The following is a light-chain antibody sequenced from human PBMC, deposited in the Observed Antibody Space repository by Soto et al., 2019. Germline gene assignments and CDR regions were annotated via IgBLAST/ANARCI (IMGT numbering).Light chain of an antibody. CDR1: SSDVGASNF. J-gene: IGLJ2*01. CDR2: DVT. V-gene: IGLV2-14*03. CDR3: SSSTTSTTLI. Sequence: QSVLTQPASVSGSPRQSITISCTGTSSDVGASNFVSWYQQHPGKAPRLLIYDVTNRPSGVSDRFSASKSDNTASLTISGLQAEDEADYYCSSSTTSTTLIFGGGTKVTVL.